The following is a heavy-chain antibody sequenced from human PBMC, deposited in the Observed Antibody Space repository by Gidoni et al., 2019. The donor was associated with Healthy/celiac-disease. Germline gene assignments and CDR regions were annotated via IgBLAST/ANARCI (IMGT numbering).Heavy chain of an antibody. CDR1: GGSISSVGSS. CDR2: IYHGGST. D-gene: IGHD2-21*02. V-gene: IGHV4-30-2*01. J-gene: IGHJ4*02. CDR3: ARGGPGDPFDY. Sequence: QLQLQESGSGLVKPSQTLSLTCAVSGGSISSVGSSWSWIRQPPGKGLEWIGYIYHGGSTHYNPSLKSRVTISVDRSKNQFSLKLSSVTAADTAVYYCARGGPGDPFDYWGQGTLVTVSS.